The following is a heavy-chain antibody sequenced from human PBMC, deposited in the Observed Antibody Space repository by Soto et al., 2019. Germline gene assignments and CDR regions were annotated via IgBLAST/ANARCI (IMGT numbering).Heavy chain of an antibody. CDR2: INASNGNT. V-gene: IGHV1-18*01. J-gene: IGHJ4*02. D-gene: IGHD3-3*01. Sequence: QVQLVQSGPEVKRPGASVKVSCKASGYSFTNYGLSWLRQAPVQGLEWMGWINASNGNTVYAQKLQGRVTMTTDTSAGTAYRDLRSLSSDATDFYYCDLEIGDRRFDSWGQGTLVTVSS. CDR3: DLEIGDRRFDS. CDR1: GYSFTNYG.